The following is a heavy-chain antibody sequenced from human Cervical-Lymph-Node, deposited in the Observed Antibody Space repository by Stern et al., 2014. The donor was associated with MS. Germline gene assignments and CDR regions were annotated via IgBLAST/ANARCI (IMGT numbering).Heavy chain of an antibody. Sequence: VQLVQSGAEVKKPGESLKISCKTSGYSFSNFWIGWVRQMPGKGLEWMGIIYPGDSDTTYSPSFQGQVTISADESISTAYLQWRSLKASDTARYYYVRRRDSGGYDTFDIWGQGTMLIVSS. D-gene: IGHD3-22*01. J-gene: IGHJ3*02. CDR1: GYSFSNFW. V-gene: IGHV5-51*01. CDR3: VRRRDSGGYDTFDI. CDR2: IYPGDSDT.